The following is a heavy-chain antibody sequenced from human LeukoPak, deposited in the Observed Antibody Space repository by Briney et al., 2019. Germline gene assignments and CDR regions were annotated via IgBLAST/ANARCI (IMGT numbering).Heavy chain of an antibody. CDR3: AKDMEYSSAICDY. CDR2: ISYDGSNK. CDR1: GFIFTSYS. J-gene: IGHJ4*02. Sequence: GGSLRLSCAASGFIFTSYSMHWVRQAPGRTPEWVAFISYDGSNKYYADSVKGRFTISRDNSKKTMYLQMNSLRAEDTAIYYCAKDMEYSSAICDYWGQGTLVSVSS. V-gene: IGHV3-30*18. D-gene: IGHD3-22*01.